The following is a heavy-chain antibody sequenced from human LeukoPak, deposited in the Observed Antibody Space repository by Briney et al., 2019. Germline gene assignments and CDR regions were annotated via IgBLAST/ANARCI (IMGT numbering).Heavy chain of an antibody. CDR2: IIPIFGTA. J-gene: IGHJ6*04. CDR3: ARHPPYYDILTGYYYYYYGLDV. Sequence: SVKVSCKASGGTFSSYAISWVRQAPGQELEWMGGIIPIFGTANYAQKFQGRVTITADESTSTAYMELSSLRSEDTAVYYCARHPPYYDILTGYYYYYYGLDVWGKGTTVTVSS. CDR1: GGTFSSYA. V-gene: IGHV1-69*01. D-gene: IGHD3-9*01.